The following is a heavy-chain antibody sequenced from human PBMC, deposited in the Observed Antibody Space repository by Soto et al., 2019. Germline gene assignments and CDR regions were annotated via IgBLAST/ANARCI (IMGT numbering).Heavy chain of an antibody. V-gene: IGHV3-23*01. CDR1: GFTFSSYA. D-gene: IGHD2-15*01. J-gene: IGHJ4*02. CDR3: AKRAFCSGGSCYSGPYYFDY. Sequence: GGSLRLSCAASGFTFSSYAMSWVRQAPGKGLEWVSAISGSGGSTYYADSVKGRFTISRDNSKNTLYLQMNSLRAEDTAVYYCAKRAFCSGGSCYSGPYYFDYWGQGTLVTVSS. CDR2: ISGSGGST.